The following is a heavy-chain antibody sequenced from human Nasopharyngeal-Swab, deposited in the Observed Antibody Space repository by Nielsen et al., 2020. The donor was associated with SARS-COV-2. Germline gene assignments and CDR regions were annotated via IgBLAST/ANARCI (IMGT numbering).Heavy chain of an antibody. CDR3: ARRVYDNSGYPYYYYYYMDV. CDR1: GYSFTSYW. Sequence: GESLKISCKGSGYSFTSYWIGWVRQMPGKGLEWMGIIYPGDSDTRYSPSFQGQVTISADKSISTAYLQWSSLKASDTAMYYCARRVYDNSGYPYYYYYYMDVWGKGTTVTVSS. J-gene: IGHJ6*03. D-gene: IGHD3-22*01. V-gene: IGHV5-51*01. CDR2: IYPGDSDT.